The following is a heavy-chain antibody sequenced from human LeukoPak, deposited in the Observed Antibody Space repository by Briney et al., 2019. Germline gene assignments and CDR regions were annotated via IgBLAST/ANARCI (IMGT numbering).Heavy chain of an antibody. V-gene: IGHV1-69*04. Sequence: ASVKVSCKASGGTFSSYAISWVRQAPGQGLEWMGRIIPILGIANYAQKFQGRVTITADKSTSTAYMELSSLRSEDTAVYYCARTMIVGNGAFDIWGQGTMVTVSS. CDR2: IIPILGIA. CDR3: ARTMIVGNGAFDI. J-gene: IGHJ3*02. CDR1: GGTFSSYA. D-gene: IGHD3-22*01.